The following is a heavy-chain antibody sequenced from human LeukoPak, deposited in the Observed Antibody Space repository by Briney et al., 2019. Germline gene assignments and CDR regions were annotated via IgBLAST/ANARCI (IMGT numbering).Heavy chain of an antibody. J-gene: IGHJ4*02. CDR3: ATDLGYSSSYDY. CDR2: FDPEDGET. D-gene: IGHD6-13*01. CDR1: GYTLTELS. V-gene: IGHV1-24*01. Sequence: ASVKVSCKVSGYTLTELSMYWVRPDPGKGLEWMGGFDPEDGETIYAQKFQGRVTMTEDTSTDTAYMELSSLRSEDTAVYYCATDLGYSSSYDYWGQGTLVTVSS.